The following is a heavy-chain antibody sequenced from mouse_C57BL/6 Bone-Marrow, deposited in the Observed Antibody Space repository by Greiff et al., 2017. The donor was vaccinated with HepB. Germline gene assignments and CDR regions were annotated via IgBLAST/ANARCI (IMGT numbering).Heavy chain of an antibody. D-gene: IGHD2-10*02. J-gene: IGHJ1*03. CDR1: GYTFTDYY. Sequence: EVQLQQSGPVLVKPGASVKMSCKASGYTFTDYYMNWVKQSHGKSLEWIGVINPYNGGTSYNQKFKGKATLTVDKSSSTAYMELNSLTSEDSAVYYCASPPRSPHWYFDVWGTGTTVTVSS. CDR3: ASPPRSPHWYFDV. V-gene: IGHV1-19*01. CDR2: INPYNGGT.